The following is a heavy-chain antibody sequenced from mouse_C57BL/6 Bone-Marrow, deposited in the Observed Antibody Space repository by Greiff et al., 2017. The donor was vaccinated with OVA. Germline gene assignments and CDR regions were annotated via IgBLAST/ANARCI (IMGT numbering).Heavy chain of an antibody. CDR3: ARERVYYDYAWFAY. CDR1: GYTFTSYW. Sequence: QVQLQQPGAELVRPGTSVKLSCKASGYTFTSYWMHWVKQRPGQGLEWIGVIDPSDSYTNYNQKFKGKATLTVDTSSSTAYMQLSSLTSEDSAVYYCARERVYYDYAWFAYWGQGTLVTVSA. J-gene: IGHJ3*01. D-gene: IGHD2-4*01. V-gene: IGHV1-59*01. CDR2: IDPSDSYT.